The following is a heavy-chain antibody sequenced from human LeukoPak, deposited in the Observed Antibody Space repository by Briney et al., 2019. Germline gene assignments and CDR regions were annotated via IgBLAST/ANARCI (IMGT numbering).Heavy chain of an antibody. CDR1: GFTFSSYA. V-gene: IGHV3-23*01. J-gene: IGHJ4*02. CDR2: ISDRGDNT. Sequence: GGSLRLSCAASGFTFSSYAMSWVRQAPGKGLEWVSAISDRGDNTYYADSVKGRFTISRDNSKNTLYLQMNSLRAEDTAVYYCAKDYDFWSGYSLIDYWGQGTLVTVSS. D-gene: IGHD3-3*01. CDR3: AKDYDFWSGYSLIDY.